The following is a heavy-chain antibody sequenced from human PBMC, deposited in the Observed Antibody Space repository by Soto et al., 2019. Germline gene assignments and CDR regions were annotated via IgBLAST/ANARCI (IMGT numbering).Heavy chain of an antibody. V-gene: IGHV3-23*01. CDR3: AKKTDSSSPWGALDI. Sequence: EVQLLESGGGLVQPGGSLRLSCAVSGFTFSSYAMNWVRQAPAQGLEWVSGISGSGGGTFYADSVKGRFTISRDSSKNTLYLQMDSLRAEDTAVYYCAKKTDSSSPWGALDIWGQGTMVSVSS. CDR1: GFTFSSYA. CDR2: ISGSGGGT. J-gene: IGHJ3*02. D-gene: IGHD6-6*01.